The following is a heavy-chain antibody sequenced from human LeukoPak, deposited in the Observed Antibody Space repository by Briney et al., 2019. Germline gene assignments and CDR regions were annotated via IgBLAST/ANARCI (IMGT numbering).Heavy chain of an antibody. D-gene: IGHD3-3*01. CDR1: GFTFSSHG. J-gene: IGHJ6*02. V-gene: IGHV3-30*18. CDR2: ISYDGSNK. CDR3: AKDKDFWSGYYRGVPYYYGLDV. Sequence: GGSQRLSCAAFGFTFSSHGMHWVRQAPGKGLEWVAVISYDGSNKYYADSVKGRFTISRDNANNTLYLQTNSLRPEDTALYHCAKDKDFWSGYYRGVPYYYGLDVWGQGTTVTVSS.